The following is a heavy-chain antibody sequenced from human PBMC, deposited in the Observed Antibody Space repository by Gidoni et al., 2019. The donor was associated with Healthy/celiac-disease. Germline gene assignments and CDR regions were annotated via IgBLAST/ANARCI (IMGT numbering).Heavy chain of an antibody. J-gene: IGHJ4*02. Sequence: QVQLVESGGGVVQPGRSLRLSCAAPVFTFSSYGMHWVRQSPGKGLEWVAVIWYDGSNNYYADSVKGRFTISRDNSKNTLYLQMTSLRAEDTAVYYCARDRPPSFLPYGGTTCGEIDYWGQGTLVTVSS. CDR1: VFTFSSYG. CDR3: ARDRPPSFLPYGGTTCGEIDY. CDR2: IWYDGSNN. D-gene: IGHD1-1*01. V-gene: IGHV3-33*01.